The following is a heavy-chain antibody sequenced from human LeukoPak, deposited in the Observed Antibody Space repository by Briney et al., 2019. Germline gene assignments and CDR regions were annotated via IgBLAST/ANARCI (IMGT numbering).Heavy chain of an antibody. CDR2: INRDGSST. J-gene: IGHJ6*03. D-gene: IGHD6-13*01. V-gene: IGHV3-74*01. CDR3: ARVGSSSVYYYYYMDV. Sequence: GGSLRLSCAASGFTFSSYWIHWVRQAPGKGLVWVSRINRDGSSTDYADSVKGRFTISRDNAKNALYLQMNSLRVEDTAVYYCARVGSSSVYYYYYMDVWGKGTTVTVSS. CDR1: GFTFSSYW.